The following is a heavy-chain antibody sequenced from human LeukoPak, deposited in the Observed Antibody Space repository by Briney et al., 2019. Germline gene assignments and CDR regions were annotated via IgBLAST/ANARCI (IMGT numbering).Heavy chain of an antibody. CDR3: ARDPATIAAAGNFDY. Sequence: ASAKVSCEASGYTFTSYYMHWVRQAPGQGLEWMGIINPSGGSTSYAQKFQGRVTMTRDTSTSTVYMELSSLRSEDTAVYYCARDPATIAAAGNFDYWGQGTLVTVSS. CDR1: GYTFTSYY. D-gene: IGHD6-13*01. CDR2: INPSGGST. V-gene: IGHV1-46*01. J-gene: IGHJ4*02.